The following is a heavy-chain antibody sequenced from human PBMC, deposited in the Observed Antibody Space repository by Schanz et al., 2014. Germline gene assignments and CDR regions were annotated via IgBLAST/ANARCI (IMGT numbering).Heavy chain of an antibody. Sequence: QVQLVESGGGVVQPGRSLRLSCAASGFSFSTYAMHWVRQAPGKGLRCVAVISGNGGEKYYADSVKGRFTISRDNSENTLFLEMNSLRLEDTAVYYCAKDDTQVNGMDVWGQGTTVTVSS. CDR2: ISGNGGEK. J-gene: IGHJ6*02. CDR1: GFSFSTYA. CDR3: AKDDTQVNGMDV. V-gene: IGHV3-30*04.